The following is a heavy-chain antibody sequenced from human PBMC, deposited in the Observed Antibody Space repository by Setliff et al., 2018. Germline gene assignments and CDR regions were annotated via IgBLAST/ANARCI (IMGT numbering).Heavy chain of an antibody. Sequence: GGSLRLSCAASGFTFSSYAMNWVRQAPGKGLEWVSGISGGATRTYYVDSVKGRFTISRDNSKNSLYLQMNSLRAEDTAVYYCARAADSYGPPRSYMDVWGKGTTVTVSS. CDR2: ISGGATRT. CDR1: GFTFSSYA. CDR3: ARAADSYGPPRSYMDV. D-gene: IGHD5-18*01. V-gene: IGHV3-23*01. J-gene: IGHJ6*03.